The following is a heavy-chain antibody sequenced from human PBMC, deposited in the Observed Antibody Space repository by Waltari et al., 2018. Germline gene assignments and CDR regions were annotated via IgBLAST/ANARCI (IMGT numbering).Heavy chain of an antibody. CDR1: GYTFNSYD. D-gene: IGHD5-18*01. Sequence: QVQLVQSGAEVKKPGASVKVSCTASGYTFNSYDINWGRQATGHGLEWMGWMNPNSGNTGYAQKFQGRVTITRNTAISTAYMELSSLRSEDTAVYFCARGLTGHLGYLGYWGQGTLVTVSS. CDR2: MNPNSGNT. CDR3: ARGLTGHLGYLGY. V-gene: IGHV1-8*03. J-gene: IGHJ4*02.